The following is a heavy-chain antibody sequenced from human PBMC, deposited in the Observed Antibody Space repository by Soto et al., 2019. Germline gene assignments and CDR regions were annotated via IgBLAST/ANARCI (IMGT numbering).Heavy chain of an antibody. CDR1: GITYSTYA. Sequence: QVHLVQSGAEVKHPGASVRVSCKASGITYSTYAIPWVRQAPGQGLEWLGSINAGEGFTRYSQDFQGRVTLTTVTSAGTTYMDLSKLTCEDTGIYYCAGEIRGYATWGQGTQVTVSS. V-gene: IGHV1-3*01. CDR2: INAGEGFT. D-gene: IGHD2-2*01. J-gene: IGHJ5*02. CDR3: AGEIRGYAT.